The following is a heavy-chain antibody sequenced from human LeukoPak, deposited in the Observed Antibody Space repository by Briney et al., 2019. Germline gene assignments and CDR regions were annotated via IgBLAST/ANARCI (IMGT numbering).Heavy chain of an antibody. V-gene: IGHV3-33*01. J-gene: IGHJ5*02. CDR1: GFTFSSCG. CDR3: AREGYSSSWYPWFDP. D-gene: IGHD6-13*01. CDR2: IWYDGSNK. Sequence: GGSLRLSCAASGFTFSSCGMHWVRQAPGKGLEWVAVIWYDGSNKYYADSVKGRFTISRDNSKNTLYLQMNSLRAEDTAVYYCAREGYSSSWYPWFDPWGQGTLVTVSS.